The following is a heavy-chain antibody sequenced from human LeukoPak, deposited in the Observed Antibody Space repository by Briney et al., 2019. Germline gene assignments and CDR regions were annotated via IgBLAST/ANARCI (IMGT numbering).Heavy chain of an antibody. J-gene: IGHJ4*02. D-gene: IGHD1-26*01. CDR3: TTAPGWELLRSIDY. CDR1: GFTFNTYT. Sequence: GGSLRLSCAASGFTFNTYTMNWVRRAPGKGLEWVGRTKSKTDGGTTDYASPVKGRFTISRDDSKNKLYLQMNSLKTEDTAVYYCTTAPGWELLRSIDYWGQGTLVTVSS. CDR2: TKSKTDGGTT. V-gene: IGHV3-15*01.